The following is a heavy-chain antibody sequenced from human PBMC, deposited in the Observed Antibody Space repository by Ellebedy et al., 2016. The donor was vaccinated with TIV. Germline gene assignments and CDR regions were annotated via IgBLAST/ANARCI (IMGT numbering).Heavy chain of an antibody. CDR2: ISSDGSSI. Sequence: GESLKISCAASGFSFSTYWMHCVRQAPGKGLVWVSCISSDGSSIGYADSARGRFTISRDNARNTLYLQMNSLRAEDTAVYYCAALDMGNDFWGQGTLVTVSS. CDR1: GFSFSTYW. J-gene: IGHJ4*02. V-gene: IGHV3-74*01. CDR3: AALDMGNDF. D-gene: IGHD3-9*01.